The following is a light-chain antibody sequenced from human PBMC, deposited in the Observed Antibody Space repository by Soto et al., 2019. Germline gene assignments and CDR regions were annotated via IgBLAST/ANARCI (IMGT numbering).Light chain of an antibody. V-gene: IGLV2-8*01. CDR3: SSYAGSNSVGV. J-gene: IGLJ1*01. CDR1: SSDVGAYNY. CDR2: EVN. Sequence: QSALTQPPSASGSPGQSVTISCTGTSSDVGAYNYVSWYQQHPGKAPKLMIFEVNERPSGVPDRFSGSKSGNTASLTVSGLKTEDEADYYCSSYAGSNSVGVFGTGTKLTVL.